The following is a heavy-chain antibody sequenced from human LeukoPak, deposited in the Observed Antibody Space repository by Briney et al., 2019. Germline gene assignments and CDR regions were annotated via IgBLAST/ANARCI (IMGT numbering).Heavy chain of an antibody. CDR3: AKQGEESRYDSSDYIDY. Sequence: PGGSLRLSCAASGFRFSSYDMNWVRQAPGKGLEWVSSISSSSSYIYYADSVKDRFAISRDNAKNSLYLQMNSLRAEDTAVYYCAKQGEESRYDSSDYIDYWGQGTPVTVSS. J-gene: IGHJ4*02. CDR1: GFRFSSYD. D-gene: IGHD3-22*01. CDR2: ISSSSSYI. V-gene: IGHV3-21*01.